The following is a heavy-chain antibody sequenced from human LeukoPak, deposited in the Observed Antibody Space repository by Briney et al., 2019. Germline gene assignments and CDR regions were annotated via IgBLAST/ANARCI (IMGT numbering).Heavy chain of an antibody. CDR2: INGDGSAT. V-gene: IGHV3-74*01. Sequence: GGSLRLSCAASGFTFSSYWMHWVRQAPGKGLVWVSRINGDGSATTYADSVKGRFTISRDNSKNTLFLQMNSLRVEDTAVYYCANLRGRGAYACSGASCYSYWGQGTLVTVSP. D-gene: IGHD2-15*01. J-gene: IGHJ4*02. CDR3: ANLRGRGAYACSGASCYSY. CDR1: GFTFSSYW.